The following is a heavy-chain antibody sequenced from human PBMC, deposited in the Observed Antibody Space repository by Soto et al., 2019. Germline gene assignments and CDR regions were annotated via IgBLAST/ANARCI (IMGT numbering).Heavy chain of an antibody. Sequence: ASVKVSCKASGGTFSSYAISWVRQAPGQGLEWMGGIIPIFGTANYAQKFQGRVTITADESTSTAYMELSSLRSEDTAVYYCASCLGGATITYYYYGMDVWGQGTTVTVSS. D-gene: IGHD1-26*01. CDR3: ASCLGGATITYYYYGMDV. J-gene: IGHJ6*02. V-gene: IGHV1-69*13. CDR2: IIPIFGTA. CDR1: GGTFSSYA.